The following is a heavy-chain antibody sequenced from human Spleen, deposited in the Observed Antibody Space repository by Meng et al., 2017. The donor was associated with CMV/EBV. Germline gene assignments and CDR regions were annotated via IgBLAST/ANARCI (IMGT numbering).Heavy chain of an antibody. V-gene: IGHV5-51*01. CDR3: ARTPYTWSYRRDWYFDL. CDR1: YSVTSYW. J-gene: IGHJ2*01. D-gene: IGHD1-7*01. Sequence: YSVTSYWIGWVRQMPGKGLEWMGNIYPGDADTRYSPSFQGQVTISADKSINTAYLQWSSLKASDTAMYYCARTPYTWSYRRDWYFDLWGRGTLVTVSS. CDR2: IYPGDADT.